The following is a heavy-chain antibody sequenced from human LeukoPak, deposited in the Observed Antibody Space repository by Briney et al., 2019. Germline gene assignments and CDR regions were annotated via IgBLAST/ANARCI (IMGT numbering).Heavy chain of an antibody. CDR1: GFTFSSYS. V-gene: IGHV3-48*01. CDR2: ISSSSSTI. Sequence: QAGGSLRLSCVASGFTFSSYSMNWVRQAPGKGLEWVSYISSSSSTIYYADSVKGRFTISRDNAKNSLYLQMNSLRAEDTAVYYCARVHSSGWTSDFDYWGQGTLVTVSS. D-gene: IGHD6-19*01. CDR3: ARVHSSGWTSDFDY. J-gene: IGHJ4*02.